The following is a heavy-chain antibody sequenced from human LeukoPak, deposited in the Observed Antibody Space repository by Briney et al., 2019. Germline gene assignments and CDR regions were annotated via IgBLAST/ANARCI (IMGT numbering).Heavy chain of an antibody. CDR2: IYSGGST. Sequence: GGSLRLSCAASGFTFSSYSMNWVRQAPGKGLEWVSVIYSGGSTYYADSVKGRFTISRDNSKNTLYLQMNSLRAEDTAVYYCARDTGGGMIVVAPGYYDGMDVWGQGTTVTVSS. V-gene: IGHV3-66*01. J-gene: IGHJ6*02. CDR3: ARDTGGGMIVVAPGYYDGMDV. CDR1: GFTFSSYS. D-gene: IGHD3-22*01.